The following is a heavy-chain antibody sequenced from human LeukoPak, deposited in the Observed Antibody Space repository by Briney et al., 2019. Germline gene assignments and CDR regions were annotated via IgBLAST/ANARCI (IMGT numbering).Heavy chain of an antibody. D-gene: IGHD5-12*01. CDR3: ARDLRGGYNAFDI. CDR2: IYSGGST. J-gene: IGHJ3*02. CDR1: GFTVSSNY. V-gene: IGHV3-53*01. Sequence: GGSLRLSCAASGFTVSSNYMSWVRQAPGKGPEWVSVIYSGGSTYYADSVKGRFTISRDNSKNTLYLQMNSLRAEDTAVYYCARDLRGGYNAFDIWGQGTMVTVSS.